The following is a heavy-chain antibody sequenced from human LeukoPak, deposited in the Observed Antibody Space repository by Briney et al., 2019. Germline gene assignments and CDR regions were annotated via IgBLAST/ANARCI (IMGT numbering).Heavy chain of an antibody. CDR1: GFTFSSYA. CDR3: ARGGYYYGSGSYYKTTYYGMDV. Sequence: GGSLRLSCADSGFTFSSYAMHWVRQAPGKGLEWVAVISYDGNNKYYADSVKGRFTISRDNSKNTLYLQMNSLRAEDTAVYYCARGGYYYGSGSYYKTTYYGMDVWGQGTTVTVSS. J-gene: IGHJ6*02. D-gene: IGHD3-10*01. V-gene: IGHV3-30*04. CDR2: ISYDGNNK.